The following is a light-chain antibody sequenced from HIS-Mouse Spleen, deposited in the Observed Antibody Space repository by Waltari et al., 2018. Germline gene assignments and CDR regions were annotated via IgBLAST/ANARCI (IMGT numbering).Light chain of an antibody. J-gene: IGLJ2*01. CDR3: QVWDSSSDHVV. Sequence: SYVLTQPPSVSVAPGKTARITCGGNNIGSKSVHWYQQTPGQAPVLVVYDDSDRPSGMPGRFSGSKSGNTATMTISRVEAGDEADYYCQVWDSSSDHVVFGGGTKLTVL. V-gene: IGLV3-21*03. CDR1: NIGSKS. CDR2: DDS.